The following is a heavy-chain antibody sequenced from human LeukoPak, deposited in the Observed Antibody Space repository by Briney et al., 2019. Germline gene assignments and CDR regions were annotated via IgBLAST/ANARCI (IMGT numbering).Heavy chain of an antibody. CDR3: ARVSTNSRVAGYDPQWYFDL. CDR1: GYTFINYG. CDR2: ISAYNGNT. Sequence: ASVKVSCKASGYTFINYGFSWVRQAPGQGLERMGWISAYNGNTNYLQKFQGRVTMTTDTSTNTVYMELRSLRSDDTAVYYCARVSTNSRVAGYDPQWYFDLWGRGTPVTVSP. J-gene: IGHJ2*01. D-gene: IGHD5-12*01. V-gene: IGHV1-18*04.